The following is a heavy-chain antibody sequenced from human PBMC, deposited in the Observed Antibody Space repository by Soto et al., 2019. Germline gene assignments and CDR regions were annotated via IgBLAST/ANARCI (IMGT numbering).Heavy chain of an antibody. CDR2: ISGRSGNS. D-gene: IGHD6-19*01. CDR1: GYSFTNQA. V-gene: IGHV1-18*01. Sequence: ASVKVSCKTSGYSFTNQAINGVRQAPGQGLEWVGWISGRSGNSNSAETVRGRVTMTTDTSTATAYLELRALTTDDTAVYYCARGYDSSAYFYTLAEGMDVWGQGTTVTVSS. J-gene: IGHJ6*02. CDR3: ARGYDSSAYFYTLAEGMDV.